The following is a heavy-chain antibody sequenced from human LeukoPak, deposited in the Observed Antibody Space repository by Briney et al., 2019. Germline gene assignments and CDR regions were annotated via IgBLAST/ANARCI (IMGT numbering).Heavy chain of an antibody. CDR2: ISSSSTI. D-gene: IGHD5-18*01. CDR3: ARETAGYSYGTLDVY. Sequence: GGSLRLSCAASGFTFSSYSMNWVRQAPGKGLEWVSYISSSSTIYYADSVKGRFTISRDNAKNSLYLQMNSLRAGDTAVYYCARETAGYSYGTLDVYWGQGTLVTVSS. V-gene: IGHV3-48*01. CDR1: GFTFSSYS. J-gene: IGHJ4*02.